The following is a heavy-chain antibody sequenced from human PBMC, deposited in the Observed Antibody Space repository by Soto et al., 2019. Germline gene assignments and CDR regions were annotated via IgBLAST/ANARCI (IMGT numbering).Heavy chain of an antibody. D-gene: IGHD6-13*01. CDR3: ARGVWRSSSWYRALDY. CDR2: IWYDGSNK. CDR1: GFTFSSYG. Sequence: QVQLVESGGGVVQPGRSLRLSCAASGFTFSSYGMHWVRQAPGKGLEWVAVIWYDGSNKYYADSVKGRFTISRDNSKNTLYLQMNSLRAEDTAVYYCARGVWRSSSWYRALDYWGQGTLVTVSS. V-gene: IGHV3-33*01. J-gene: IGHJ4*02.